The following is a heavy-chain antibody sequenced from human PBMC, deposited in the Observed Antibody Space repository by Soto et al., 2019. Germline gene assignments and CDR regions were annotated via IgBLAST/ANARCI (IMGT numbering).Heavy chain of an antibody. CDR2: VHISGHS. CDR3: ARVRQGCSANNCYFDT. V-gene: IGHV4-4*02. Sequence: SETLSLTCTLSGGSVRAPDWWNWVRQSPDKGLEWIAEVHISGHSNYNPSLRSRVSVSIDSSKNQFYLNLNSVTAADTAIYYCARVRQGCSANNCYFDTWGQGTQVTVSS. J-gene: IGHJ5*01. CDR1: GGSVRAPDW. D-gene: IGHD1-1*01.